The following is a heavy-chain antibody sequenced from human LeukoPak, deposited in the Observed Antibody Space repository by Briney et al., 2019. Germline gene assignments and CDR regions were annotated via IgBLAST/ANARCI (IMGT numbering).Heavy chain of an antibody. CDR1: GFSFSSYA. V-gene: IGHV3-30*04. Sequence: RSLRLSCAASGFSFSSYAMHWVRQAPGKGLEWVAFMSYDGNEKHYADSVKGRFTISRDNSKNTLYLQMNSLRAEDTAVYFCASEFREDHSGSQYFQHWGQGTLVSVSS. CDR3: ASEFREDHSGSQYFQH. J-gene: IGHJ1*01. CDR2: MSYDGNEK. D-gene: IGHD5-12*01.